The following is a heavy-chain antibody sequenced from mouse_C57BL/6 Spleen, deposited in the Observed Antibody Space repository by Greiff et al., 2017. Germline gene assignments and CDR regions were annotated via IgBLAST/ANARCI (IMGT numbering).Heavy chain of an antibody. J-gene: IGHJ2*01. Sequence: VQLQQSGAELVRPGASVKLSCTASGFNIKDDYMHWVKQRPEQGLEWIGWIDPENGDTEYASKFQGKAPITADTSSNTAYLQLSSLTSEDTAVYYCTTGAGPLDYWGQGTTLTVSS. CDR2: IDPENGDT. CDR3: TTGAGPLDY. V-gene: IGHV14-4*01. CDR1: GFNIKDDY. D-gene: IGHD3-3*01.